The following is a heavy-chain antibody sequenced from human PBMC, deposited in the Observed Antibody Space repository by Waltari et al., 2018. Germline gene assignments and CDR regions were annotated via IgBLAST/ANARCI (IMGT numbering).Heavy chain of an antibody. D-gene: IGHD1-1*01. J-gene: IGHJ5*01. CDR3: SRRQIGGPLDP. CDR1: GDPFGRFA. CDR2: LIPIFGKP. Sequence: QVHLVQSGAEVKKPGSSVKVSCKASGDPFGRFAIAWVRQAPGQGLEWMGGLIPIFGKPNYAQEFQGRLTITADESANTVYMELGSLRPDDTAVYFCSRRQIGGPLDPWGQGTLVTVSS. V-gene: IGHV1-69*12.